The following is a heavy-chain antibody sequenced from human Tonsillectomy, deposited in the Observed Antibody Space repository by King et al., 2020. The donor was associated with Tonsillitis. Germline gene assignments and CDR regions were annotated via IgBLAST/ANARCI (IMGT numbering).Heavy chain of an antibody. CDR1: GGSISSGSYY. V-gene: IGHV4-61*02. D-gene: IGHD1-26*01. Sequence: QLQESGPGLVKPSQTLSLTCTVSGGSISSGSYYWSWIRQPAGKGLEWIGRIYTSGSTNYNPSLKSRVTISVETSKNQFSLKLSSVTAADTAVYYCARATGGGSYYPWARAAFDIWGQGTMVTVSS. CDR2: IYTSGST. J-gene: IGHJ3*02. CDR3: ARATGGGSYYPWARAAFDI.